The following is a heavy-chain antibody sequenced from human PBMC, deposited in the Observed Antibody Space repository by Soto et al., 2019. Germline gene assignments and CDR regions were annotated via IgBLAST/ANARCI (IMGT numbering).Heavy chain of an antibody. V-gene: IGHV5-51*01. J-gene: IGHJ6*03. D-gene: IGHD3-9*01. Sequence: ISCKGSGYSFTSYWIGWVRQMPGKGLEWMGIIYPGDSDTRYSPSFQGQVTISADKSISTAYLQWNSLKASDTAMYYCARSTIPRGSDYYFYYYMDVWGQGTTVT. CDR3: ARSTIPRGSDYYFYYYMDV. CDR2: IYPGDSDT. CDR1: GYSFTSYW.